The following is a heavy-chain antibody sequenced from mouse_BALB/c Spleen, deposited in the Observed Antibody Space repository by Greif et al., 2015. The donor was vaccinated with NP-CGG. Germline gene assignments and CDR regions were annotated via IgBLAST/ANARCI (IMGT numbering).Heavy chain of an antibody. CDR3: ARSSSGYDY. Sequence: EVHLVESGGGLVQPGGSRKLSCAASGFTFSSFRMHWVRQAPEKGLEWVAYISSGSSTIYYADTVKGRFTISRDNPKNTLFLQMTSLRSEDTAMYYCARSSSGYDYWGQGTTLTVSS. J-gene: IGHJ2*01. D-gene: IGHD3-1*01. CDR1: GFTFSSFR. V-gene: IGHV5-17*02. CDR2: ISSGSSTI.